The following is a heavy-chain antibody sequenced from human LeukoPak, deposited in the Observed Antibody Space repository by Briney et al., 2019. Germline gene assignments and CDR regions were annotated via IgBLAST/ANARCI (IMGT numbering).Heavy chain of an antibody. CDR2: IYYSGST. J-gene: IGHJ2*01. D-gene: IGHD1-26*01. V-gene: IGHV4-59*01. CDR3: ARDRTERIFDL. Sequence: SETLSLTCTVSGGPISSYYWSWIRQPPGKGLEWIGYIYYSGSTNYNPSLKSRVTISVDTSKNQFSLKLSSVTAADTAVYYCARDRTERIFDLWGRGTLVTVS. CDR1: GGPISSYY.